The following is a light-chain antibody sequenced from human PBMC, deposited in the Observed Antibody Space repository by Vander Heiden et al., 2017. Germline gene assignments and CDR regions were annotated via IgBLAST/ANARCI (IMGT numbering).Light chain of an antibody. CDR3: CSYAGRSTLV. CDR1: SSDVGSYNH. CDR2: DVR. Sequence: QSALTQPASVSGSPGPPTTISCPSTSSDVGSYNHVPWYQQHPGEPPKLMIYDVRKRPSGVSHRFSGSKSGNTASLTISGLQAEDEADYYCCSYAGRSTLVFGGGTKLTVL. V-gene: IGLV2-23*02. J-gene: IGLJ2*01.